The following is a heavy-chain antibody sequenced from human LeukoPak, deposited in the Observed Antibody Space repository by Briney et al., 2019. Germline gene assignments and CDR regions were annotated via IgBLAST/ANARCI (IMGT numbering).Heavy chain of an antibody. D-gene: IGHD3-10*01. CDR2: IYYSGRT. J-gene: IGHJ4*02. V-gene: IGHV4-59*12. Sequence: SETLSLTCTVSGGSFSSYSWSWVRQPPGRGLEWIGYIYYSGRTTYNPSLKSRLTMSLDTSNNQLSLKLNSVTAADTAVYYCAGDYSSASYRFDYWGQGTLVTVSS. CDR1: GGSFSSYS. CDR3: AGDYSSASYRFDY.